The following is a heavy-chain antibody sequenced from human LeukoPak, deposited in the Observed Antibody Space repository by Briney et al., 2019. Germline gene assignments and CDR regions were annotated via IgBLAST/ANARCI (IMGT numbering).Heavy chain of an antibody. CDR2: LYNSGST. D-gene: IGHD6-19*01. J-gene: IGHJ4*02. CDR3: AGGAQWLAHDY. V-gene: IGHV4-59*08. Sequence: PSETLSLTCTVSESSISSYYWSWIRQPPGKGLEWIGSLYNSGSTNYNPSLNSRVMILVDTSKNQFSLKLSSVTAADMAIYYCAGGAQWLAHDYWGQGTLVTVSS. CDR1: ESSISSYY.